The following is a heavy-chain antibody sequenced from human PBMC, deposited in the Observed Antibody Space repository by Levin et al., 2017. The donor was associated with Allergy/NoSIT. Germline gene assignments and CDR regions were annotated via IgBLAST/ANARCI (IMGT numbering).Heavy chain of an antibody. D-gene: IGHD6-13*01. CDR1: GYNFTTYW. Sequence: KCGESLKISCRTSGYNFTTYWIGWVRQMPGKGLEWMGIIYPGDSDTIYSPSFQGQVTISADKSISTAYLQWSSLKASDIAMYYCARSIATTRFDAFDIWGRGTMVTVSS. V-gene: IGHV5-51*01. CDR3: ARSIATTRFDAFDI. CDR2: IYPGDSDT. J-gene: IGHJ3*02.